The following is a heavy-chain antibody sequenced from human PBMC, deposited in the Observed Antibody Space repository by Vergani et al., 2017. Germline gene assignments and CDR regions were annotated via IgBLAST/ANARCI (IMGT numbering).Heavy chain of an antibody. CDR2: IKNDGGKS. J-gene: IGHJ4*02. Sequence: DVQLLQSGGDLVQPGGSLKLSCVASGFTFSTHAIRWVPQTPGKGLELVSTIKNDGGKSQYEDFVKGRFAISRDNSRNTLYLQMNRLRVEDTAVYYCGRGSDNYNWGQGALVTV. V-gene: IGHV3-23*01. CDR3: GRGSDNYN. CDR1: GFTFSTHA. D-gene: IGHD1-1*01.